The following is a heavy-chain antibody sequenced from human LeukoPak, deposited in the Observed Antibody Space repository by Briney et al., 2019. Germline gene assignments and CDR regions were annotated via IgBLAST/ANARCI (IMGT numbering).Heavy chain of an antibody. CDR3: AKDGAWLRFDD. CDR1: GFPFSSHG. J-gene: IGHJ4*02. V-gene: IGHV3-23*01. Sequence: GGSLRLSCAGSGFPFSSHGMNWVRQAPGKGLEWVSGISPGGPTYYADSVKGRFTISRDDSKNTLYLQMKNLRADDTAVYYCAKDGAWLRFDDWGQGILVTVSS. D-gene: IGHD5-12*01. CDR2: ISPGGPT.